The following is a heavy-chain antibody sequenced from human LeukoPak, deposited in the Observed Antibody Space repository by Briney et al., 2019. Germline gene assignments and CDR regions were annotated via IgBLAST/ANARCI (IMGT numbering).Heavy chain of an antibody. J-gene: IGHJ5*02. CDR2: ISSSSSYI. CDR1: GFTFSSYS. Sequence: PGGSLRLSCAASGFTFSSYSMNWVRQAPGKGLERVSSISSSSSYIYYADSVKGRFTISRDNAKNSLYLQMNSLRAEDTAVYYCARDLAYCGGGSCFNWFDPWGQGTLVTVSS. D-gene: IGHD2-15*01. V-gene: IGHV3-21*01. CDR3: ARDLAYCGGGSCFNWFDP.